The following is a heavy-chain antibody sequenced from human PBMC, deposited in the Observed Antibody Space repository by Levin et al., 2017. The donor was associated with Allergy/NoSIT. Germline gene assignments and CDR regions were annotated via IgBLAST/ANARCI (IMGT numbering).Heavy chain of an antibody. CDR2: ISYDGSDQ. CDR1: GFTFSSYA. Sequence: GGSLRLSCAVAGFTFSSYAIHWVRQSPGKGLEWVALISYDGSDQYYADSVQGRFTIFRDNSKNTLYLQMNSLRVGDTAVYYCARGRYSSGFCVYWGKGTLVTVSS. D-gene: IGHD6-19*01. V-gene: IGHV3-30-3*01. J-gene: IGHJ4*02. CDR3: ARGRYSSGFCVY.